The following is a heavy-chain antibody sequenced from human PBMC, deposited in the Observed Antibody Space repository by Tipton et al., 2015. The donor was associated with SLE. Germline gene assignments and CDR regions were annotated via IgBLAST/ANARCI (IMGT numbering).Heavy chain of an antibody. D-gene: IGHD3-3*01. CDR2: MYCGGST. CDR3: ARHQSFRGGSYDFWSGLYHFDH. Sequence: TLSLTCTVSGDSISSSNYFWGWIRQPPGKGLEWLGSMYCGGSTYRNPSLMSRVTISVDTSKNQFSLRLTSVTAADTAVYYCARHQSFRGGSYDFWSGLYHFDHWGQGALVTVST. J-gene: IGHJ4*02. CDR1: GDSISSSNYF. V-gene: IGHV4-39*07.